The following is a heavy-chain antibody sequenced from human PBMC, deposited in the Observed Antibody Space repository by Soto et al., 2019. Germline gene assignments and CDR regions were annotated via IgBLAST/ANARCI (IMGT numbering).Heavy chain of an antibody. D-gene: IGHD3-10*01. J-gene: IGHJ5*02. CDR1: GYTFTGYY. CDR2: INPNSGGT. V-gene: IGHV1-2*04. Sequence: ASVKVSCKASGYTFTGYYMHWVRQAPGQGLEWMGWINPNSGGTNYAQKFQGWVTMTRDTSISTAYMELNSLRAEDTAVYYCARGYLAITMALDPWGQGTLVTVSS. CDR3: ARGYLAITMALDP.